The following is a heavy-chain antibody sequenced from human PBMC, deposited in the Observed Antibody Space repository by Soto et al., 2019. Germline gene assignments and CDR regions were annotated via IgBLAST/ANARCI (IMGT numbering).Heavy chain of an antibody. J-gene: IGHJ6*02. CDR2: INHSGST. CDR3: ARAYSSSWYPGRSRYYYYYGMDV. D-gene: IGHD6-13*01. Sequence: ETLSLTCAVYGGSFSGYYWSWIRQPPGKGLEWIGEINHSGSTNYNPSLKSRVTISVDTSKNQFSLKLSSVTAADTAVYYCARAYSSSWYPGRSRYYYYYGMDVWGQGTTVTVSS. V-gene: IGHV4-34*01. CDR1: GGSFSGYY.